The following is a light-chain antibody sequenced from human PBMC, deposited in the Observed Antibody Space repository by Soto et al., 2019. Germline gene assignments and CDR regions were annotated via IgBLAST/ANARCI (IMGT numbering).Light chain of an antibody. CDR3: QQYGSSPLT. CDR2: GAS. J-gene: IGKJ2*01. V-gene: IGKV3-20*01. CDR1: QSVSSSS. Sequence: DMVWTQSPGTLSLSPGERATLSCRAIQSVSSSSLAWNQQKPGQAPRLLIYGASSRATGIPARFSGSGSVTDFTLTISRLEPEDCSLYYCQQYGSSPLTFGHGTKLEIK.